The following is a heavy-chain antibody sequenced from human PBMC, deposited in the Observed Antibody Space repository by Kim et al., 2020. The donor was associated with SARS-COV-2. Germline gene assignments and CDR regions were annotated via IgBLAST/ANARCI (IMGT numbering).Heavy chain of an antibody. CDR2: GST. Sequence: GSTNYNPPLKSRVTISVETSKNQFSLKLSSVTAADTAVYYCARTNMGLDYWGQGTLVTVSS. CDR3: ARTNMGLDY. V-gene: IGHV4-59*01. J-gene: IGHJ4*02.